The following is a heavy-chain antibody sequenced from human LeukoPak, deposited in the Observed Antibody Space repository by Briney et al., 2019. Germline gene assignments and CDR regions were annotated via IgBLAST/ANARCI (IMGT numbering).Heavy chain of an antibody. CDR1: GGSFSGYY. Sequence: SGTLSLTCAVYGGSFSGYYWSWIRQPPGKGLEWIGEINHSGSTNYNPSLKSRVTISVDTSKNQFSLKLSSVTAADTAVYYCARDKGTSYLSSFDYWGQGTLVTVSS. D-gene: IGHD6-6*01. J-gene: IGHJ4*02. CDR2: INHSGST. V-gene: IGHV4-34*01. CDR3: ARDKGTSYLSSFDY.